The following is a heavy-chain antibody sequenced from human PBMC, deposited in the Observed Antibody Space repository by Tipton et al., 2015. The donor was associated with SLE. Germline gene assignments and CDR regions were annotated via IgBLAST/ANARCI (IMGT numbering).Heavy chain of an antibody. CDR2: ISYGGGT. J-gene: IGHJ6*01. CDR3: GRGATTWRGAIYGVDV. D-gene: IGHD1-1*01. Sequence: TLSLTCTVSGGSISSYYWSWIRQPPGKGLEWIGYISYGGGTNYNPSLKSRVTISIDVSKNQFSLKLPSVTAADTAVYYCGRGATTWRGAIYGVDVWGQGTTVTVSS. CDR1: GGSISSYY. V-gene: IGHV4-59*08.